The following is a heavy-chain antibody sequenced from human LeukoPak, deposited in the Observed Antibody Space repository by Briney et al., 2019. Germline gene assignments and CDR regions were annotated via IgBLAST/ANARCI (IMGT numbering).Heavy chain of an antibody. J-gene: IGHJ4*02. CDR1: GITFSNYA. D-gene: IGHD6-19*01. V-gene: IGHV3-23*01. CDR3: AKGKTVAGTGGHNFDY. CDR2: ITGSGSST. Sequence: GGSLRLSCAASGITFSNYAMSWVRQAPGKGLEWFSAITGSGSSTYYADSVKGRFTISRDNSKDTLYLQMNSLGAEDTALYYCAKGKTVAGTGGHNFDYWGQGTLVTVSS.